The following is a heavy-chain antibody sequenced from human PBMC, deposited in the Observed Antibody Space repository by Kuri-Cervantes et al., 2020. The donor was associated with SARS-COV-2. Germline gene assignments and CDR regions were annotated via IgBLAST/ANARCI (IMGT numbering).Heavy chain of an antibody. CDR3: ARIPGYSSGWLAFDI. Sequence: GESLKISCAASGFTFSSYWMSWVRQAPGKGLEWVANIKQDGSEKYCVDSVKGRFTISRDNAKNSLYLQMNSLRAEDTAVYYCARIPGYSSGWLAFDIWGQGTMVTVSS. J-gene: IGHJ3*02. V-gene: IGHV3-7*04. D-gene: IGHD6-19*01. CDR1: GFTFSSYW. CDR2: IKQDGSEK.